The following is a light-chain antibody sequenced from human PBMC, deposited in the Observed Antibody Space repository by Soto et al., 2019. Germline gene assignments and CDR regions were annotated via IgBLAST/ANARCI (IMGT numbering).Light chain of an antibody. CDR3: QQYYSNTWT. J-gene: IGKJ1*01. CDR2: WAS. Sequence: DIVMTRSPDSLAVSLGERATINCKSSQSVLYSSNNKNYLAWYQQKPGQPPKLLIYWASTRESGVPDRFSGSGSGTDFTLTTSSPPAEDVAVYYCQQYYSNTWTFGHGAKVDIX. V-gene: IGKV4-1*01. CDR1: QSVLYSSNNKNY.